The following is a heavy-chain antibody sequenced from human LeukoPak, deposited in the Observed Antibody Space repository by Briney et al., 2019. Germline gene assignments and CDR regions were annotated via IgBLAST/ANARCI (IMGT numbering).Heavy chain of an antibody. V-gene: IGHV4-34*01. CDR3: ARAQAFSDY. D-gene: IGHD3-3*01. CDR2: INHSGST. Sequence: SETLSLTCAVYGGSFSGYYWSWIRQPPGKGLEWIGEINHSGSTNYNPSLKSRVTISVDTSKNQFSLKLSSVTAADTAVYYCARAQAFSDYWGQGTLVTVFS. CDR1: GGSFSGYY. J-gene: IGHJ4*02.